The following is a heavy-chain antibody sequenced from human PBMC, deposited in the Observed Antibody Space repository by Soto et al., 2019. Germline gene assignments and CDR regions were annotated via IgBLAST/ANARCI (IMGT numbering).Heavy chain of an antibody. V-gene: IGHV1-18*01. D-gene: IGHD1-1*01. Sequence: ASVKVSCKASGYTFNSYGINWLRQAPGQGLEWMGWISPYNGNTNYAQKLQGRVTMTTDTSTSTVFMGLGSLRSDDTALYYCARARELNWNHHYYFDYWGQGTLVTVSS. CDR2: ISPYNGNT. CDR1: GYTFNSYG. CDR3: ARARELNWNHHYYFDY. J-gene: IGHJ4*02.